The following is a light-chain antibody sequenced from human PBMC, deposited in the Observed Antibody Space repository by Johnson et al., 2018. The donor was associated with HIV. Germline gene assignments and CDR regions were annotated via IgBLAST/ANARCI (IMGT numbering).Light chain of an antibody. CDR1: SSNIGNNY. J-gene: IGLJ1*01. Sequence: QSVLTQPPSVSAAPGQKLTISCSGSSSNIGNNYVSWYQQLPGTAPKLLIYDNNKRPSGIPDRFSASKSGTSATLAITVLQTGDEADYYCGTWDSSLSPGGEVFGTGTKVTVL. CDR2: DNN. V-gene: IGLV1-51*01. CDR3: GTWDSSLSPGGEV.